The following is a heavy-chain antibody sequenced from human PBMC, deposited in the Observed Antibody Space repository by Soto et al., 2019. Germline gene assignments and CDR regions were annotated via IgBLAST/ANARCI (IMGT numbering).Heavy chain of an antibody. CDR3: ARDQSYYDILTGYYPYYYYGMDV. CDR2: INSDGSST. J-gene: IGHJ6*02. V-gene: IGHV3-74*01. CDR1: GFTFSSYW. D-gene: IGHD3-9*01. Sequence: LRLSCAASGFTFSSYWMHWVRQAPGKGLVWVSRINSDGSSTSYADSVKGRFTISRDNAKNTLYLQMNSLRAEDTAVYYCARDQSYYDILTGYYPYYYYGMDVWGQGTTVTVSS.